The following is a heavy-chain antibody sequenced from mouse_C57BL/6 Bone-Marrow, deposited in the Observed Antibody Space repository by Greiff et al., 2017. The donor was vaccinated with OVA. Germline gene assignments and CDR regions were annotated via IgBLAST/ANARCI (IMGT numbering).Heavy chain of an antibody. V-gene: IGHV5-17*01. Sequence: EVQRVESGGGLVKPGGSLKLSCAASGFTFSDYGMHWVRQAPEKGLELVAYISSGSSTIYYADTVKGRFTISRDNAKNTLFLQMTSLRSEDTAMYYCARLGYDYDVTWFAYWGQGTLVTVSA. J-gene: IGHJ3*01. CDR2: ISSGSSTI. D-gene: IGHD2-4*01. CDR1: GFTFSDYG. CDR3: ARLGYDYDVTWFAY.